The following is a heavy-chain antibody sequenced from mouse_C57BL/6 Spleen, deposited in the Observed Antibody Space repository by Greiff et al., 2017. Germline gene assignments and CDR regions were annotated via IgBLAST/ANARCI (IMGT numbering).Heavy chain of an antibody. CDR1: GYTFTDYN. Sequence: VQLQQPGPELVKPGASVKIPCKASGYTFTDYNMDWVKQSHGKSLEWIGDINPNNGGTIYNQKFKGKATLTVDKSSSTADMELRSLTSEDTAVXYCARSYDGYLWYFDVWGTGTTVTVSS. CDR3: ARSYDGYLWYFDV. CDR2: INPNNGGT. V-gene: IGHV1-18*01. D-gene: IGHD2-3*01. J-gene: IGHJ1*03.